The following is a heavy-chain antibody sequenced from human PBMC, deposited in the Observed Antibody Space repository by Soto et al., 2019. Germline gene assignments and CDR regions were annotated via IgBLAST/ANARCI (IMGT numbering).Heavy chain of an antibody. J-gene: IGHJ6*02. CDR2: ISYDGSNK. CDR1: GFTFSSYA. V-gene: IGHV3-30-3*01. D-gene: IGHD3-10*01. CDR3: AREASRELAGRYYYYYCMDV. Sequence: GESLKISFVASGFTFSSYAMPWVRQAPGKGLEWVAVISYDGSNKYYADSVKGRFTISRDNPKNTLYLQMNSLRAEDTAVYYCAREASRELAGRYYYYYCMDVWGQGTTVTVSS.